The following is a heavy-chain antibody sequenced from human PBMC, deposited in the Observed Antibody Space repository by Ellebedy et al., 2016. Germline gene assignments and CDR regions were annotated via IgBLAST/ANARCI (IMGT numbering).Heavy chain of an antibody. CDR2: IIPIFGTA. D-gene: IGHD3-10*01. Sequence: SVKVSCXASGYTFTSYGIGWVRQAPGQGLEWMGGIIPIFGTANYAQKFQGRVTITADESTSTAYMELSSLRSEDTAVYYCARYYYGSGSYYNPPYYYYYGMDVWGQGTTVTVSS. J-gene: IGHJ6*02. V-gene: IGHV1-69*13. CDR3: ARYYYGSGSYYNPPYYYYYGMDV. CDR1: GYTFTSYG.